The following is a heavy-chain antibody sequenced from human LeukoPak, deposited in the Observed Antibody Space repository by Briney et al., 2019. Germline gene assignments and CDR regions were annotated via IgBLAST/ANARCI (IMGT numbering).Heavy chain of an antibody. Sequence: PGGSLRLSCAASGFTFSSYAMSWVRQAPGKGLEWVSAISGSGGSTYYADSVKGRFTISRDNPKNTLYLQMNSLRAEDTAVYYCAKVKGLWFSYGMDVWGQGTTVTVSS. CDR1: GFTFSSYA. CDR3: AKVKGLWFSYGMDV. D-gene: IGHD5-18*01. CDR2: ISGSGGST. J-gene: IGHJ6*02. V-gene: IGHV3-23*01.